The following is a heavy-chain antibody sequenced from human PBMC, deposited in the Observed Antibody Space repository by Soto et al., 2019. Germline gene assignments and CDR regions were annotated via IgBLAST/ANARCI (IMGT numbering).Heavy chain of an antibody. CDR3: ARKSGNIAVAGKFDY. Sequence: SETLSLTCAVYGGSFSGYYWSWIRRPPGKGLEWIGEINHSGSTNYNPSLKSRVTISVDTSKNQFSLKLSSVTAADTAVYYCARKSGNIAVAGKFDYWGQGTLVTVSS. D-gene: IGHD6-19*01. CDR2: INHSGST. J-gene: IGHJ4*02. CDR1: GGSFSGYY. V-gene: IGHV4-34*01.